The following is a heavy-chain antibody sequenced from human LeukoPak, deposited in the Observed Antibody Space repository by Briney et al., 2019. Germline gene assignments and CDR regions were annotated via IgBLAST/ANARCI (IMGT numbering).Heavy chain of an antibody. J-gene: IGHJ4*02. V-gene: IGHV4-59*01. Sequence: SETLSLTCTVSGGSISSYYWSWIRQPPGRGLEWIGYIYYSGSTNYNPSLKSRVTISVDTSKNQFSLKLSSVTAADTAVYYCARGKTYYDFWSGYYTPFLDYWGQGTLVTVSS. D-gene: IGHD3-3*01. CDR2: IYYSGST. CDR3: ARGKTYYDFWSGYYTPFLDY. CDR1: GGSISSYY.